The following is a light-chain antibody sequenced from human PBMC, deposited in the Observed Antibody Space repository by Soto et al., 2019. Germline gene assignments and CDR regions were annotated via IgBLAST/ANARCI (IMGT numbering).Light chain of an antibody. CDR1: SSDVGSYDL. V-gene: IGLV2-23*02. Sequence: QSVLTQPASVSGSTGQSITISCTGTSSDVGSYDLVSWYQQEPGKAPKLMIYEVSKRPSGVSNRFSASKSGNTASLTISGLQAEDEADYYCCSHAGSFTWVFGGGTKLTVL. J-gene: IGLJ3*02. CDR2: EVS. CDR3: CSHAGSFTWV.